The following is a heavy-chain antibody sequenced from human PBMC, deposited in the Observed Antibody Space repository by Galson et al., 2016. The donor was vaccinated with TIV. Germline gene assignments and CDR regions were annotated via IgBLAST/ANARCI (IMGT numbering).Heavy chain of an antibody. CDR1: GDSISSSTYY. CDR2: IYFTGST. D-gene: IGHD2-21*01. J-gene: IGHJ4*02. Sequence: LSLTCIISGDSISSSTYYWGWIRQPPGKGLEWIGSIYFTGSTHYTPSLKSRVTISLDTSKNQFSLKLSSVTAADTAVYYCARHSDIAADFNYWGQGSL. V-gene: IGHV4-39*01. CDR3: ARHSDIAADFNY.